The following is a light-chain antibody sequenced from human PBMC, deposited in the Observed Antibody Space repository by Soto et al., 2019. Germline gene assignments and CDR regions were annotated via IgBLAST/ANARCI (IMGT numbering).Light chain of an antibody. CDR3: SSYTSSAPFYV. J-gene: IGLJ1*01. CDR2: DVN. Sequence: QSVLTQPASVSGSPGQSITISCSGASTDVDGYDYVSWYQQHPGQAPKLMIYDVNNRPSGVSYRFSGSKSGDTASLTISGLQAEDDAVYYCSSYTSSAPFYVFGTGTKVTVL. CDR1: STDVDGYDY. V-gene: IGLV2-14*03.